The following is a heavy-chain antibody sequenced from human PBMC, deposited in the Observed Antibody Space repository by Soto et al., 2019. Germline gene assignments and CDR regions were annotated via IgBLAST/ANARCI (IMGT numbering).Heavy chain of an antibody. Sequence: QLQLQESGPGLVKPSETLSLTCTVSGGSISSSSYYWGWIRQPPGKGLEWIGSIYYSGSTYYNPSRKSRVTISVDTSKNQFSLKLSSVTAADTAVYYCARHVGFIVVAGQIWFDPWGQGTLVTVSS. CDR1: GGSISSSSYY. CDR2: IYYSGST. J-gene: IGHJ5*02. V-gene: IGHV4-39*01. CDR3: ARHVGFIVVAGQIWFDP. D-gene: IGHD6-19*01.